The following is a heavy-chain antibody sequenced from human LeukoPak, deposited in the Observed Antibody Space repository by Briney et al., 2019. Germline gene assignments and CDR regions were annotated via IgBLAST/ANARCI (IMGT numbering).Heavy chain of an antibody. CDR1: GYIFTSSW. CDR3: ARDLAATRDAFDI. CDR2: IYPGDSDT. Sequence: GESLKISCKGSGYIFTSSWIGWVRQMPGKGLELMGIIYPGDSDTRYSPPFQGQVTISADKSISTAYLQWSSLKASDTAMYYCARDLAATRDAFDIWGQGTMVTVSS. D-gene: IGHD2-15*01. J-gene: IGHJ3*02. V-gene: IGHV5-51*01.